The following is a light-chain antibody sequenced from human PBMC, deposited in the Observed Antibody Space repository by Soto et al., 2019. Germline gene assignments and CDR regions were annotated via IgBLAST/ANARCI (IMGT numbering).Light chain of an antibody. CDR2: EVS. J-gene: IGLJ2*01. Sequence: QSALTQPASVSGSPGQSITISCTGTSSDVGGYNYVSWYQQHPGKAPKLMIYEVSNRPSGVSNRFSGSKSGNTASLTISGLQAEDEADYYRSSYTSSSTYVVFGGGTKLTV. CDR3: SSYTSSSTYVV. CDR1: SSDVGGYNY. V-gene: IGLV2-14*01.